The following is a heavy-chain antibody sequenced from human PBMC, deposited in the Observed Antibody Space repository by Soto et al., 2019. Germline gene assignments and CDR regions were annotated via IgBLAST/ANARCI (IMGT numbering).Heavy chain of an antibody. CDR1: GDTLSNYA. Sequence: QVQLVQSGAEVKKPGSSVKVSCKASGDTLSNYAVSWVRQAPGQGPEWMGGIIPVFGTPSYAQKFQGRVTMXAXEXXNTAYLELSRLRSEDTAVYYCARAMHNLSSVAATFYYGMDVWGQGTTVIVSS. J-gene: IGHJ6*02. D-gene: IGHD1-20*01. CDR2: IIPVFGTP. CDR3: ARAMHNLSSVAATFYYGMDV. V-gene: IGHV1-69*12.